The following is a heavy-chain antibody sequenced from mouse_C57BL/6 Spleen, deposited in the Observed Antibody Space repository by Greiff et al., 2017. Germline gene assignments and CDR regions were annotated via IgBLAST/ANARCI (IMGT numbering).Heavy chain of an antibody. CDR1: GYTFTSYW. CDR3: ARYHYYGSSPYWYFDV. V-gene: IGHV1-64*01. Sequence: VQLQQPGAELVKPGASVKLSCKASGYTFTSYWMHWVKQRPGQGLEWIGMIHPNSGSTNYNEKFKSKATLTVDKSSSTAYMQLSSLTSEDSAVYYCARYHYYGSSPYWYFDVWGTGTTVTVSS. J-gene: IGHJ1*03. D-gene: IGHD1-1*01. CDR2: IHPNSGST.